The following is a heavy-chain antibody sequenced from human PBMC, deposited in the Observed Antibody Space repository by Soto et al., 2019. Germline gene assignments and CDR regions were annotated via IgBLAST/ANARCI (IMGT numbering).Heavy chain of an antibody. Sequence: ASVKVSCKASGYTFTSYGISWVRQAPGQGLEWMGWISAYNGNTNYAQKLQGRVTMTTDTSTSTAYMELRSLRSDDTAMYYRARDRVFWHFYIFTSKDYYYYGVDVWGQGTTVTVSS. CDR3: ARDRVFWHFYIFTSKDYYYYGVDV. J-gene: IGHJ6*02. CDR1: GYTFTSYG. V-gene: IGHV1-18*01. D-gene: IGHD3-9*01. CDR2: ISAYNGNT.